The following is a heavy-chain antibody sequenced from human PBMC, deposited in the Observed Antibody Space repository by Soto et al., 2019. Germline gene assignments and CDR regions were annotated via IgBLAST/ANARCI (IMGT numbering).Heavy chain of an antibody. V-gene: IGHV3-30*18. D-gene: IGHD3-16*01. CDR2: ISYDGSNK. Sequence: GGSLRLSCAASGFTFSSYGMHWVRQAPGKGLEWVAVISYDGSNKYYADSVKGRFTISRDNSKNTLYLQMNSLRAEDTAVYYCAKDMESFTYYFDYWGQGTLVTVSS. CDR3: AKDMESFTYYFDY. CDR1: GFTFSSYG. J-gene: IGHJ4*02.